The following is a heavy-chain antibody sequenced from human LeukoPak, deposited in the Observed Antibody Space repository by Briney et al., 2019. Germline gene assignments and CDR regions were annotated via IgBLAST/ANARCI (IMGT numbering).Heavy chain of an antibody. J-gene: IGHJ4*02. V-gene: IGHV3-13*01. CDR3: ARQMQSHGNFDS. CDR2: LGIAGDT. CDR1: GFTVSSYA. Sequence: GGSLRLSWAASGFTVSSYAMHWVRQPIGKGLEWVSALGIAGDTFYPGSVKGRFTISRENARNSLYLQMNSLRAEDTAMYYCARQMQSHGNFDSWGQGTLVTVSS. D-gene: IGHD1-26*01.